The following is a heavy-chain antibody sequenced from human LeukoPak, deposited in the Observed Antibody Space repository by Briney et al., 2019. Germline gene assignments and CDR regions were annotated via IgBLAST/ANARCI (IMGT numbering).Heavy chain of an antibody. CDR3: ASLHDIVVIPDATIDY. J-gene: IGHJ4*02. D-gene: IGHD2-2*01. V-gene: IGHV3-30-3*01. CDR2: ISYDGTNK. CDR1: GVTFSSYD. Sequence: GGSLRLSCAASGVTFSSYDMHWVRQAPGKGLEWVAVISYDGTNKDYADSVKGRLTISRDNAKNSLYLQMNSLRAEDTAVYYCASLHDIVVIPDATIDYWGQGTLVTVSS.